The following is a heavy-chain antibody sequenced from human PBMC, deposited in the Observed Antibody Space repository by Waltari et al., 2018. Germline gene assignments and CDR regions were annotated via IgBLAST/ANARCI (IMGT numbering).Heavy chain of an antibody. J-gene: IGHJ4*02. CDR1: GFTFSSHW. V-gene: IGHV3-74*01. CDR3: SRDLQHGDFGRGRDY. D-gene: IGHD4-17*01. CDR2: TNGDGSST. Sequence: EVQLEESGGGLVQPGGSLRLSCAASGFTFSSHWMHWVRQAPGKGLVVVSRTNGDGSSTSYADAVKGRFTSSRDNAKNTLYLQMKSLRAEDTAVYYCSRDLQHGDFGRGRDYWGQGTLVTVSS.